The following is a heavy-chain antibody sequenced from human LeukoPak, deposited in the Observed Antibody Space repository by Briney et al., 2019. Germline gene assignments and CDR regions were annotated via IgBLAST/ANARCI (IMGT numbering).Heavy chain of an antibody. CDR2: TDPNGIT. Sequence: GGSLRLSCAASGFTFSSYAMSWVRQAPGKGLVWVSRTDPNGITTYADSVKGRFTISRDNAKNTLYLQMNSLRAEDTARYYCATYRQVLLPFESWGQGTLVTVSS. V-gene: IGHV3-23*05. J-gene: IGHJ4*02. D-gene: IGHD2-8*02. CDR1: GFTFSSYA. CDR3: ATYRQVLLPFES.